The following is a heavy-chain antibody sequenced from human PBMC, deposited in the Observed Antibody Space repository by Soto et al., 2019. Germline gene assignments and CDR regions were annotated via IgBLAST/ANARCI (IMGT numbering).Heavy chain of an antibody. D-gene: IGHD6-6*01. CDR3: AKDREGYSSSTGYYFDY. V-gene: IGHV3-23*01. CDR1: GFTFSSYA. J-gene: IGHJ4*02. Sequence: GGSLRLSCAASGFTFSSYAMSWVRQAPGKGLEWVSAISGSGGSTYYADSVKGRFTISRDNSKNTLYLQMNSLRAEDTAVYYCAKDREGYSSSTGYYFDYWGQGTLVTVSS. CDR2: ISGSGGST.